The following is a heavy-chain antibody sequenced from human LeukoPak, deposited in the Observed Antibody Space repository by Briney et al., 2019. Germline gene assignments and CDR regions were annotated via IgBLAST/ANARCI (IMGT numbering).Heavy chain of an antibody. CDR2: IIPILEIA. J-gene: IGHJ5*02. CDR1: GGTFSSYA. D-gene: IGHD6-13*01. CDR3: ARGPQQLDNWFDP. Sequence: SVKVSCKASGGTFSSYAISWVRQAPGQGLEWMGRIIPILEIANYAQKFQGRVTITADKSTSTAYMELSSLRSEDTAVYYCARGPQQLDNWFDPWGQGTLVTVSS. V-gene: IGHV1-69*04.